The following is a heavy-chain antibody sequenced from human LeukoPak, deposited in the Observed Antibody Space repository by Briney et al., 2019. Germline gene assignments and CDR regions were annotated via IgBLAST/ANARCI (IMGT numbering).Heavy chain of an antibody. CDR2: INPNSGGT. V-gene: IGHV1-2*02. J-gene: IGHJ4*02. Sequence: GASVKVSCKASGYTFTDYYMHWERQAPGQGLEWMGWINPNSGGTDYVQRFQGRVTMTRDTSITTAYMEVSRLRSDDTALYYCARDLLHESFDYWGQGTLVTVSS. CDR1: GYTFTDYY. CDR3: ARDLLHESFDY.